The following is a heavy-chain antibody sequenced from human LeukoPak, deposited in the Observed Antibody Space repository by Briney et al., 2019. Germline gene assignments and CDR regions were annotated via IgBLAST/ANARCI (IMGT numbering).Heavy chain of an antibody. CDR2: IYTSGST. CDR3: ARERERSGGFWSGYPYFDY. Sequence: SETLSLTCTVSGGSISSGSYYWSWIRQPAGKGLEWIGRIYTSGSTNYNPSLKSRVTISVDTSKNQFSLKLSSVTAADTAVYYCARERERSGGFWSGYPYFDYWGQGTLVTVSS. J-gene: IGHJ4*02. D-gene: IGHD3-3*01. V-gene: IGHV4-61*02. CDR1: GGSISSGSYY.